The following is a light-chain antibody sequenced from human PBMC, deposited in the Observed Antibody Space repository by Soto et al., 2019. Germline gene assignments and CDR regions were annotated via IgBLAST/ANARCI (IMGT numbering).Light chain of an antibody. CDR3: QQYYSIPIT. Sequence: DIVMTQSPDSLAVSLGERATINCKSSQSVLYSSNNKNYLAWYQQKPGQPPNLLIYWASTRESGVPDRFSGSGSGTDFTLTISSLQAEDVAGYFCQQYYSIPITFGQGTRLEIK. CDR2: WAS. CDR1: QSVLYSSNNKNY. J-gene: IGKJ5*01. V-gene: IGKV4-1*01.